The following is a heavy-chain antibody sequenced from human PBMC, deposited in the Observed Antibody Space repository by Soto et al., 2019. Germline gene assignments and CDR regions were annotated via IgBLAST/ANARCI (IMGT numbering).Heavy chain of an antibody. Sequence: QVQLVESGGGVIQHGRSLRLSCIASESMFGSYGMYWVRQAPGKGLERVAVIWYDGSIKHYADSVKGRFTISRDNSKNTLQLQMNSLRAEDTAVYYCARVSSDYYGMDVWGQGTAVIVSS. CDR3: ARVSSDYYGMDV. D-gene: IGHD3-22*01. CDR2: IWYDGSIK. J-gene: IGHJ6*02. CDR1: ESMFGSYG. V-gene: IGHV3-33*01.